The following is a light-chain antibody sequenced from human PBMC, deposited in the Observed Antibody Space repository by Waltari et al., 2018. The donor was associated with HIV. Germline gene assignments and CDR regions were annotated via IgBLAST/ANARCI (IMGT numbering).Light chain of an antibody. J-gene: IGLJ3*02. CDR3: TSYTNIRTWV. Sequence: QSALTQPASVSGPPGRASNISSAGPSRDVGGYNYVPWFQQHPGKAPKLIIYDVTNRPPGVFNRFSGSKSGNTASLTISGLQAEDEADYYCTSYTNIRTWVFGGGTKLTVL. V-gene: IGLV2-14*03. CDR2: DVT. CDR1: SRDVGGYNY.